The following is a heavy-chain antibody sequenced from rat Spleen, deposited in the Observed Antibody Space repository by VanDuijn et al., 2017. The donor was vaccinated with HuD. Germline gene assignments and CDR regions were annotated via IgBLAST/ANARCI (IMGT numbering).Heavy chain of an antibody. CDR2: MWSGGST. CDR3: ARADRETYAHFDL. D-gene: IGHD1-6*01. CDR1: GFSLTDYS. Sequence: EVQLKESGPGLVQPSQTLSLTCTVSGFSLTDYSVHWVRQPPGKGLEWMGVMWSGGSTAYNSALKSRLSISWDSSKSQFFLKMNSLQTEDTATYYCARADRETYAHFDLWGQGVMVTVSS. V-gene: IGHV2S63*01. J-gene: IGHJ2*01.